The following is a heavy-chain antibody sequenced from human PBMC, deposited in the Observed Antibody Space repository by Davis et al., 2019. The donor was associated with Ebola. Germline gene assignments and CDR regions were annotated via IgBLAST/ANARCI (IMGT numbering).Heavy chain of an antibody. CDR1: VYTFTNYY. D-gene: IGHD5-12*01. V-gene: IGHV1-46*03. CDR3: TTPGGQDSGYDVFDI. J-gene: IGHJ3*02. Sequence: ASVPVSCKASVYTFTNYYMHWVRQAPGQGLAWMGMINPNDGRIIYAQKFQGRVTVTRDTSTTTVYMELSSLRSEDTALYYCTTPGGQDSGYDVFDIWGQGTMVTVSS. CDR2: INPNDGRI.